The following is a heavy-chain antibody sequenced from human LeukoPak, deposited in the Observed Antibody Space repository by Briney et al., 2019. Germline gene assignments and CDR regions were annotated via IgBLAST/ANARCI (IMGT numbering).Heavy chain of an antibody. CDR1: GFTFSSYE. CDR3: ARQVAVRGYYFDY. D-gene: IGHD6-19*01. Sequence: PGGSLRLSCAASGFTFSSYEMNWVRQAPGKGLEWVSYISSSGSIIYYADSVKGRFTISRDNAKNSLYLQMNSLRAEDTAVYYCARQVAVRGYYFDYWGQGTLVTVSS. J-gene: IGHJ4*02. V-gene: IGHV3-48*03. CDR2: ISSSGSII.